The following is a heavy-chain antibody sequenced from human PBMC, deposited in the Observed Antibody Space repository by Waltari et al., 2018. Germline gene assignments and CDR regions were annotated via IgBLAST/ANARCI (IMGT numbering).Heavy chain of an antibody. V-gene: IGHV1-8*03. CDR1: GYTFTSYD. CDR3: TLDSSGYSSRFDY. D-gene: IGHD3-22*01. Sequence: QVQLVQSGAEVKKPGASVKVSCKASGYTFTSYDIHLVRQATGQGLEWMGWMNPNSGNTGYAQKFQGRVTITRNTSISTAYMELSSLRSEDTAVYYCTLDSSGYSSRFDYWGQGTLVTVSS. J-gene: IGHJ4*02. CDR2: MNPNSGNT.